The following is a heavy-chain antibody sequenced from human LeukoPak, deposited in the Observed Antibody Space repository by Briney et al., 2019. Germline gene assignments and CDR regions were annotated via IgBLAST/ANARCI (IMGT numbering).Heavy chain of an antibody. V-gene: IGHV4-61*02. CDR3: ARSVEGYCSGGSRYSYYYYMDV. CDR1: GGSISSGTYY. D-gene: IGHD2-15*01. Sequence: PSETLSLTCTVSGGSISSGTYYWSWIRQPAGKGLEWIGRIYTSGSTNYNPSLKSRVTISVDTSKNQFSLKLSSVTAADTAVYYCARSVEGYCSGGSRYSYYYYMDVWGKGTTVTVSS. J-gene: IGHJ6*03. CDR2: IYTSGST.